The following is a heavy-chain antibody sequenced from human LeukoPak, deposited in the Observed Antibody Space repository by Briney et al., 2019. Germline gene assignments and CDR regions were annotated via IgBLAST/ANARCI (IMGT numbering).Heavy chain of an antibody. D-gene: IGHD2-15*01. Sequence: GGSLRLSCAASGFTFSNYWMSWVRQAPGKGLEWVANIKQDGSEKYYVDSVKGRFTISRDNAKNSLYLQMNSLRAEDTALYYCAKDQGYWAYMDVWGKGATVTVSS. CDR1: GFTFSNYW. CDR3: AKDQGYWAYMDV. CDR2: IKQDGSEK. V-gene: IGHV3-7*01. J-gene: IGHJ6*03.